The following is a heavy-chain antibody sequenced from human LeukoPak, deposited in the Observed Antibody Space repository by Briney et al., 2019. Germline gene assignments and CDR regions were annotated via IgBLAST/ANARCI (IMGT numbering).Heavy chain of an antibody. V-gene: IGHV6-1*01. J-gene: IGHJ5*02. CDR2: TYYRSTWYN. CDR3: ARRLTQYDCFDP. D-gene: IGHD2-2*01. Sequence: SQTLSLTSAISGDSVSSNSVTWNWIRQSPSRGLEWLGRTYYRSTWYNDYAVSVRGRITVNPDTSKNQFSLHLNSVAPEDTAVYYCARRLTQYDCFDPWGQGILVTVSS. CDR1: GDSVSSNSVT.